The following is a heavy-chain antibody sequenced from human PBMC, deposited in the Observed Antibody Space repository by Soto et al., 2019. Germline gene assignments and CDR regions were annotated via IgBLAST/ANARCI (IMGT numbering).Heavy chain of an antibody. CDR3: ASLRGSYDVSGCG. V-gene: IGHV3-23*01. D-gene: IGHD3-22*01. CDR2: ISGSGQST. CDR1: GFTFSSYG. Sequence: EVQLLESGGGLVQRGGSLRLSCAASGFTFSSYGISWVRQAPGKGLEWVSEISGSGQSTFYADSVKGRFTISRDNSKKTVYLQMNSLRAEDTAVYYCASLRGSYDVSGCGWGQGTLVTVSS. J-gene: IGHJ4*02.